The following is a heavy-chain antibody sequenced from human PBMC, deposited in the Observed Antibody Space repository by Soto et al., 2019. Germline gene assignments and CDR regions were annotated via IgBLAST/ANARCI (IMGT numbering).Heavy chain of an antibody. CDR3: AREVQVHNPAVVY. J-gene: IGHJ4*02. V-gene: IGHV1-69*19. D-gene: IGHD1-1*01. CDR1: GGTFNTYA. Sequence: QVQLVQSGAEMKKPGSSVKVSCQSSGGTFNTYAMNWVRQAPGQGPEWMGDISPMFGAANYAPKFKGRVTITTAASTGTSYMQFSSLTSEYTALYFCAREVQVHNPAVVYWGQGTLVTVSS. CDR2: ISPMFGAA.